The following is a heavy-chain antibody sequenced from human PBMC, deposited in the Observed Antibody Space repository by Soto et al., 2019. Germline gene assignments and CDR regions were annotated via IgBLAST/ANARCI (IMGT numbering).Heavy chain of an antibody. CDR3: AREAAYYYGSGSYYMFDY. J-gene: IGHJ4*02. V-gene: IGHV4-30-4*01. CDR2: IYYSGST. Sequence: SETLSLTCTVSGGSISSGDYYWSWIRQPPGKGLEWIGYIYYSGSTYYNPSLKSRVTISVDTSKNQFSLKLSSVTAADTAVYYCAREAAYYYGSGSYYMFDYWGQGTLVTVSS. CDR1: GGSISSGDYY. D-gene: IGHD3-10*01.